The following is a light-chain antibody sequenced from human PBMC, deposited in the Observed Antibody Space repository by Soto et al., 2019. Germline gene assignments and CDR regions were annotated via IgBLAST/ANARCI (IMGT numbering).Light chain of an antibody. CDR1: QSLLHSNGKTY. Sequence: DIVMTQTPLSLSVTPGQPAAISCKSSQSLLHSNGKTYLYWYLQKPGQPPQLLIYEVSNRFSGVXDXXSGRGSGTDFTMKISRVEAEDVGDYYCMQSLQFPLTFGGGTKVEMK. J-gene: IGKJ4*01. V-gene: IGKV2D-29*01. CDR2: EVS. CDR3: MQSLQFPLT.